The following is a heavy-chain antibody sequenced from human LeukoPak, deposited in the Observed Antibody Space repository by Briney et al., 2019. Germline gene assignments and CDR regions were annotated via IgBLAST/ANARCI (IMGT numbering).Heavy chain of an antibody. CDR3: AKVGGEVPAAILYAEYFQH. CDR1: GFTFSIYS. D-gene: IGHD2-2*02. Sequence: PGGSLRLSCAASGFTFSIYSMNWVRQAPGKGLEWVSSISSSSSSIYDADSVKGRFTISRDNAKNSLYLQMNSPRAEDTAVYYCAKVGGEVPAAILYAEYFQHWGQGTLVTVSS. CDR2: ISSSSSSI. V-gene: IGHV3-21*01. J-gene: IGHJ1*01.